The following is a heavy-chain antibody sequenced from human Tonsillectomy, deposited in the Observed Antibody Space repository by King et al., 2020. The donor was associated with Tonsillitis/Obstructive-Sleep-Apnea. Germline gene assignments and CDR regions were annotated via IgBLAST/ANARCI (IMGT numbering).Heavy chain of an antibody. D-gene: IGHD3-3*01. CDR2: INHSGSS. CDR1: GGSFSGYY. CDR3: ARSTMFGVVITPLYFDF. V-gene: IGHV4-34*01. J-gene: IGHJ4*02. Sequence: VQLQQWGAGLLKPSETLSLTCAVYGGSFSGYYWSWIRQPPGKGLEWIGEINHSGSSNYNPSLKSRVTISVDTSKNQFSLNLRSVTAADTAVYYCARSTMFGVVITPLYFDFWGQGTLVTVSS.